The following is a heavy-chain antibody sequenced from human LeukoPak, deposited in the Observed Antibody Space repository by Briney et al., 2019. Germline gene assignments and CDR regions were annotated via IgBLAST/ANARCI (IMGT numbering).Heavy chain of an antibody. D-gene: IGHD6-19*01. CDR3: ASRQIAVAGTTFGEYFQH. J-gene: IGHJ1*01. Sequence: ASVKVSCKASGGTFSSYAISWVRQAPGQGLEWMGGIIPIFGTANYAQKFQGRATITTDESTSTAYMELSSLRSEDTAVYYCASRQIAVAGTTFGEYFQHWGQGTLVTVSS. CDR1: GGTFSSYA. V-gene: IGHV1-69*05. CDR2: IIPIFGTA.